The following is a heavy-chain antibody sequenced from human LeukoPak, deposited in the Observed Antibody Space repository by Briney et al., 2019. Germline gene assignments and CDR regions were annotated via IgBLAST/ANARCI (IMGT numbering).Heavy chain of an antibody. D-gene: IGHD1-26*01. Sequence: ASVKVSCKASGGTFSSYAISWVRQAPGQGLEWMGGIIPIFGTANYAQKFQGRVTITADESTSTAYMELRSLRSDDTAVYYCARRERGAFDIWGQGTMVTVSS. CDR2: IIPIFGTA. CDR3: ARRERGAFDI. J-gene: IGHJ3*02. CDR1: GGTFSSYA. V-gene: IGHV1-69*13.